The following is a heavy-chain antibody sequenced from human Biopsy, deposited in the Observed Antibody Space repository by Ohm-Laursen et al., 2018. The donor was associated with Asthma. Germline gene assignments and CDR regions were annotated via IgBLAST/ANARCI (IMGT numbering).Heavy chain of an antibody. CDR1: GYTFTSYG. Sequence: SVKVSCKASGYTFTSYGISWVRQAPGQGLEWMGWISAYNGNTNYAQKLQGRVTITTDTSTSTAYMELRSLRSDDTAVYYCARDRGLQTLRVDPWGQGTLVIVSS. V-gene: IGHV1-18*04. CDR3: ARDRGLQTLRVDP. J-gene: IGHJ5*02. CDR2: ISAYNGNT. D-gene: IGHD4-11*01.